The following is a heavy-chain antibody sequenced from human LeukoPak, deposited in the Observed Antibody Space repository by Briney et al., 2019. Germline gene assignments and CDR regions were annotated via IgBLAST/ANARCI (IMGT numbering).Heavy chain of an antibody. Sequence: GASVKVSCKASGYTLTELSMHWVRQAPGKGLEWMGGFDPEDGETIYAQKFQGRVTMTEDTSTDTAYMELSSLRSEDTAVYYCATYDSSGYYYFDYWGQGTLVTVSS. CDR1: GYTLTELS. J-gene: IGHJ4*02. CDR2: FDPEDGET. V-gene: IGHV1-24*01. D-gene: IGHD3-22*01. CDR3: ATYDSSGYYYFDY.